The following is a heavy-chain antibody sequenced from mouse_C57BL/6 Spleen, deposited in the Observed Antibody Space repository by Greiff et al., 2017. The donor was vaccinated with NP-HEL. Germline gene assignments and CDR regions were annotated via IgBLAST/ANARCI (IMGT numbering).Heavy chain of an antibody. CDR3: ARDYYGNSWFAY. J-gene: IGHJ3*01. Sequence: VMLKQSGPGLVQPSQSLSIPCTVSGFSLTSYGVNWVRQSPGKGLEWLGVIWRGGSTDYNAAFISRLSISKDNSKSQVFFKMNSLQADDTAIYYCARDYYGNSWFAYWGQGTLVTVSA. CDR1: GFSLTSYG. V-gene: IGHV2-2*01. CDR2: IWRGGST. D-gene: IGHD2-1*01.